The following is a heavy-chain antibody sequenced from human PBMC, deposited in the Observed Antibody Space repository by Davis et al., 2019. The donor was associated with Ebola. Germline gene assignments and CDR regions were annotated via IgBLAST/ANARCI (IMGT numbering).Heavy chain of an antibody. CDR1: GDSVSSNSAA. J-gene: IGHJ4*02. V-gene: IGHV6-1*01. CDR2: TYYRSRWYS. D-gene: IGHD5-12*01. CDR3: ASGGYSGYDGYFDD. Sequence: SETLSLTCAISGDSVSSNSAAWNWIRQSPSRGLEWLGRTYYRSRWYSDYAVSVQSRITINPDTSKNQFSLKLASVTAADTALYYCASGGYSGYDGYFDDWGQGTLVTVSS.